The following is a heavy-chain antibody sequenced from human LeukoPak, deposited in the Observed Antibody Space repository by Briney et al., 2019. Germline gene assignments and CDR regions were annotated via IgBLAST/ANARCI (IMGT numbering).Heavy chain of an antibody. CDR1: GASISGDY. CDR3: AKAVQLERPPPLIGYYYMDV. V-gene: IGHV4-59*01. D-gene: IGHD1-1*01. CDR2: GRNTGST. Sequence: SETLSLTCTVSGASISGDYWTWIRQPPGKRLEWIGCGRNTGSTHYNPSLRSRVTISVDTSKNQFSLKLRSVTAADPAVYYCAKAVQLERPPPLIGYYYMDVWGKGTTVTVSS. J-gene: IGHJ6*03.